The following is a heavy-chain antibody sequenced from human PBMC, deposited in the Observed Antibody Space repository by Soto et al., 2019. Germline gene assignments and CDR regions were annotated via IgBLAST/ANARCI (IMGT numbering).Heavy chain of an antibody. V-gene: IGHV1-18*01. CDR1: GYTFTSYG. CDR3: ARDRGIRIRDGVDV. CDR2: ISAYNGNT. D-gene: IGHD3-10*01. Sequence: ASVKVSCKSSGYTFTSYGISWVRHAPGQGLEWMGWISAYNGNTNYAQKLQGRVTMTTDTSTSTAYMELRSLRSDDTAVYYCARDRGIRIRDGVDVWGQGTTVTVSS. J-gene: IGHJ6*02.